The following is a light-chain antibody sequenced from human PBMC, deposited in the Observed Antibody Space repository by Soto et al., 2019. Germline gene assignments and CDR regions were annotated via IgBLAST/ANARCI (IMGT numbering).Light chain of an antibody. J-gene: IGKJ5*01. CDR1: QTVSRN. CDR3: QQYNNWPS. V-gene: IGKV3-15*01. Sequence: DIVLTQSPGTLSLSPGERATLSCRASQTVSRNLAWYQQRPGQAPRLLIYDISNRAAGVPARFSGSGSETEFTLTIRSLQSEDFAVYFCQQYNNWPSFGQGTRWRL. CDR2: DIS.